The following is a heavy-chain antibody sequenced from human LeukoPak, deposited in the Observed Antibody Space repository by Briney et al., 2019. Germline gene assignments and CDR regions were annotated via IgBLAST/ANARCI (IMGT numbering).Heavy chain of an antibody. CDR2: IKQDGSEK. J-gene: IGHJ4*02. V-gene: IGHV3-7*01. CDR3: AREESYYDYIWGSYRFFDY. D-gene: IGHD3-16*02. CDR1: GFTFSSYW. Sequence: GGSLRLSCAASGFTFSSYWMSWVRQAPGKGLEWVANIKQDGSEKYYVDSVKGRFTISRDNAKNSLYLQMNSLRAEDTAVYYCAREESYYDYIWGSYRFFDYWGQGALVTVSS.